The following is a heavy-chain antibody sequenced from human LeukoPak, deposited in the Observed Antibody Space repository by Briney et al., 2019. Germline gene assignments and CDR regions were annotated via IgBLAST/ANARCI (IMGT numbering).Heavy chain of an antibody. D-gene: IGHD5-18*01. CDR2: ISGISSTI. V-gene: IGHV3-48*04. CDR1: GFTFSSYS. J-gene: IGHJ4*02. CDR3: ARDGGYSYGFLFDY. Sequence: TGGSLRLSCAASGFTFSSYSMNWVRQAPGKGLEWVSYISGISSTIYYADSVKGRFTISRDNAKNSLFLQMNSLRAEDTAVYYCARDGGYSYGFLFDYWGQGTLVTVSS.